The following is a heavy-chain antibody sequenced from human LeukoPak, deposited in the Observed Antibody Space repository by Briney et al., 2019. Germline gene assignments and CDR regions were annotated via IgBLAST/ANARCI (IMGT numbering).Heavy chain of an antibody. J-gene: IGHJ6*03. CDR3: AKDPGGIQLWLRGSYMDV. Sequence: PGGSLRLSCAASGFTFSSYGMSWVRQAPGKGLEWVSAISGSGGSTYYADSVKGRFTISRDNSKNTLYLQMNSLRAEDTAVYYCAKDPGGIQLWLRGSYMDVWGKGTTVTISS. CDR1: GFTFSSYG. CDR2: ISGSGGST. V-gene: IGHV3-23*01. D-gene: IGHD5-18*01.